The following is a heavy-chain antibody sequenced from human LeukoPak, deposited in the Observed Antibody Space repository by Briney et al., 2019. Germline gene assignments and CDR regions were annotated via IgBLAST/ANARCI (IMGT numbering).Heavy chain of an antibody. V-gene: IGHV3-9*01. CDR1: GFTFDYYA. J-gene: IGHJ3*02. CDR2: ISWHSGSI. CDR3: ASACAGDCYDI. D-gene: IGHD2-21*02. Sequence: PGGSLRLSCAASGFTFDYYAMHWLRQAPGKGLEWVSGISWHSGSIGYAYSVKGRFTISRDNAKNSLYLQMNSLRAEDPAVYSCASACAGDCYDIWGQGTMVTVSS.